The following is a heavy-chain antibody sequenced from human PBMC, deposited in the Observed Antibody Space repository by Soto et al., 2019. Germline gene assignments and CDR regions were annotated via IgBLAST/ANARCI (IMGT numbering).Heavy chain of an antibody. J-gene: IGHJ4*02. CDR3: AKGSSRYYDTFDX. V-gene: IGHV3-23*01. CDR2: ISGSGSGT. D-gene: IGHD3-22*01. Sequence: GGSLRLSCAASGFTFSSYSIYWVRQAPGKGLEWVECISGSGSGTYYADSVKVRFTISRDNSKNTLSLQMNSLRAEDTAVYYCAKGSSRYYDTFDXWGQGTLVTVSX. CDR1: GFTFSSYS.